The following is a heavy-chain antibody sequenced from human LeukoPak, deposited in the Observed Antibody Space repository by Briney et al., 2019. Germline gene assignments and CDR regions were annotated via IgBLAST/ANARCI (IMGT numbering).Heavy chain of an antibody. D-gene: IGHD2-2*01. CDR2: ISSSSGTI. J-gene: IGHJ5*02. Sequence: PGGSLRLSCAASGININSHIMNWVRQAPGKGLEWVSYISSSSGTIYYADSVKGRFTISRDNSKNTLYLQMNSLRAEDTAVYYCAKDDKTHCSSTSCSPRGPNWFDPWGQGTLVTVSS. V-gene: IGHV3-48*01. CDR3: AKDDKTHCSSTSCSPRGPNWFDP. CDR1: GININSHI.